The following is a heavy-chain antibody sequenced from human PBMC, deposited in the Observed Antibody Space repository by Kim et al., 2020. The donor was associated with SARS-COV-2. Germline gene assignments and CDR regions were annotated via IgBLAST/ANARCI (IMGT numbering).Heavy chain of an antibody. CDR2: IKQDGSEK. V-gene: IGHV3-7*01. CDR1: GFTFSSYW. D-gene: IGHD6-19*01. J-gene: IGHJ1*01. Sequence: GGSLRLSCAASGFTFSSYWMSWVRQAPGKGLEWVANIKQDGSEKYYVDSVKGRFTISRDNAKNSLYLQMNSLRAEDTAVYYCASYSSGWSASEYFQHWGQGTLVTVSS. CDR3: ASYSSGWSASEYFQH.